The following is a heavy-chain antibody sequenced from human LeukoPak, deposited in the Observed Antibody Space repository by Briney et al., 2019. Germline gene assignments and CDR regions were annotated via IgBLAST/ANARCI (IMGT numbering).Heavy chain of an antibody. CDR3: AKGSSYSSGNNWFDP. D-gene: IGHD3-22*01. CDR1: GFTFSAYG. V-gene: IGHV3-23*01. Sequence: GGSLRLSCAASGFTFSAYGMAWVRQAPGKGLERISDISGSGVDTYYADSVKGRFTISRDNSLNTLYLQMNILRAEDTAVYYCAKGSSYSSGNNWFDPWGQGTLVTVSS. CDR2: ISGSGVDT. J-gene: IGHJ5*02.